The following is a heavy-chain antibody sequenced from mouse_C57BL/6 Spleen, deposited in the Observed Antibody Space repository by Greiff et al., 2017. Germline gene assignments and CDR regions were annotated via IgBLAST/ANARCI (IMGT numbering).Heavy chain of an antibody. D-gene: IGHD4-1*01. J-gene: IGHJ3*01. V-gene: IGHV1-50*01. Sequence: VQLQQSGAELVKPGASVKLSCKASGYTFTSYWMQWVKQRPGQGLEWIGEIDPSDSYTNYNQKFKGKATLTVDTSSSTAYMQLSSLTSEDSAVYYCARSLTGNWFAYWGQGTLVTVSA. CDR3: ARSLTGNWFAY. CDR2: IDPSDSYT. CDR1: GYTFTSYW.